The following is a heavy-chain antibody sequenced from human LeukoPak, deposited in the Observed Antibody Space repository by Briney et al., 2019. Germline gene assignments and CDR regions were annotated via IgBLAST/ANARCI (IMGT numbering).Heavy chain of an antibody. D-gene: IGHD3-9*01. CDR3: ATVPGILTGPPLDY. CDR1: GYTFNRYG. Sequence: ASVKVSCMASGYTFNRYGISWMGQAPGQGLEWMGWISAYNGNTNYAQKLQGRVTMTTDTSTSTAYMELRSLRSDDTAVYYCATVPGILTGPPLDYWGQGTLVTVSS. CDR2: ISAYNGNT. J-gene: IGHJ4*02. V-gene: IGHV1-18*01.